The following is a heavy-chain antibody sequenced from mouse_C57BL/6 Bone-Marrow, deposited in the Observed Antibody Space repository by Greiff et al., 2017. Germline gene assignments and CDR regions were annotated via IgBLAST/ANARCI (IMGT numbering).Heavy chain of an antibody. J-gene: IGHJ2*01. V-gene: IGHV1-69*01. CDR1: GYTFTSYW. Sequence: QVQLQQPGAELVMPGASVKLSCKAPGYTFTSYWMHWVKQRPGQGFEWIGEIDPSDSYTNYNQKFKGKSTLTVDKTSSTAYMQLSSLTSEDSAVYYCARSSGYPDYWGQGTTLTVSS. CDR3: ARSSGYPDY. CDR2: IDPSDSYT. D-gene: IGHD3-1*01.